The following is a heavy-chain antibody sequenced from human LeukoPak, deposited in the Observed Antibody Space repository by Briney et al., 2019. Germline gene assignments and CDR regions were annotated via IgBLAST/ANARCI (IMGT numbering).Heavy chain of an antibody. CDR2: INPNSGGT. V-gene: IGHV1-2*04. CDR3: ARANFLYCSSTSCLFDY. J-gene: IGHJ4*02. Sequence: ASVKVSCKASGYTFTDYYMHWVRLAPGQGLVWMGWINPNSGGTNYVQKFQGWVTMTRDTSINTAYMELSRLTSDDTAVYYCARANFLYCSSTSCLFDYWGQGTLVTVSS. D-gene: IGHD2-2*01. CDR1: GYTFTDYY.